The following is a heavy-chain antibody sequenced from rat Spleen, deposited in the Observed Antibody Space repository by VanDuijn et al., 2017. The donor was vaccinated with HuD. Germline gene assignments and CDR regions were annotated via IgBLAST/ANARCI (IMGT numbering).Heavy chain of an antibody. CDR1: GFTFSDYY. V-gene: IGHV5-7*01. D-gene: IGHD1-2*01. CDR2: ISYDGTST. J-gene: IGHJ4*01. Sequence: EVQLVESDGGLVQPGRSLKLSCAASGFTFSDYYMAWVRQAPTKGLEWVATISYDGTSTHYRDSVKGRFTISRDNAKNTLYLQMDSLRSEDTATYYCARQQQLWPMDAWGQGASVTVSS. CDR3: ARQQQLWPMDA.